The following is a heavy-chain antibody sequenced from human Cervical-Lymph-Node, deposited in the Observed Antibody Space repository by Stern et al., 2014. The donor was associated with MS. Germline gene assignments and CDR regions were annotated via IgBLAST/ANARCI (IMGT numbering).Heavy chain of an antibody. CDR2: ISARGGRA. CDR1: GFTFNSYA. Sequence: EMQLVESGGGLVLPGGSLRLSCAVSGFTFNSYAMSWVRQAPGKGLEWVSGISARGGRADYADSVKGRFTISRDNSKNVLYLRMNSQRAEDTARYFCARRARHCSSSSCFYYYYGMDVWGQGTTVTVSS. CDR3: ARRARHCSSSSCFYYYYGMDV. J-gene: IGHJ6*02. V-gene: IGHV3-23*04. D-gene: IGHD2-2*01.